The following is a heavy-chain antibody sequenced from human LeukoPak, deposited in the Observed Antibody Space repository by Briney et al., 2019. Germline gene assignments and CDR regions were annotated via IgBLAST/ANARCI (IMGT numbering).Heavy chain of an antibody. D-gene: IGHD5-12*01. CDR1: GFTFSSYW. CDR2: IKQDGSEK. CDR3: ARLPDSGYGAPLDY. V-gene: IGHV3-7*01. Sequence: GGSLRLSCAASGFTFSSYWMSWVRQAPGKGLEWVANIKQDGSEKYYVDSVKGRFTISRDNAKNSLYLQMNSLRAEDTAVYYCARLPDSGYGAPLDYWGQGTLVTVSS. J-gene: IGHJ4*02.